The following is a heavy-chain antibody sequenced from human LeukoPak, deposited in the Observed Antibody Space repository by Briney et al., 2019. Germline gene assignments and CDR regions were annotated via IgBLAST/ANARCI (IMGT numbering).Heavy chain of an antibody. Sequence: SETLSLTCAVSGGSYSGYYWSWIRQAPGSGLEWIGEIDHSGSTTYKPSLKSRVTMSLDTSKNQFSLRLSSVTAADTAVYFCARGRFIAAANNWFDPWGQGTLVTVSS. CDR3: ARGRFIAAANNWFDP. CDR1: GGSYSGYY. D-gene: IGHD6-25*01. CDR2: IDHSGST. J-gene: IGHJ5*02. V-gene: IGHV4-34*01.